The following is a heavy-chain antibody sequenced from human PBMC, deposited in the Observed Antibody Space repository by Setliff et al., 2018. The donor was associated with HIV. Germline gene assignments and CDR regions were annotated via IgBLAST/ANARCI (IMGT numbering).Heavy chain of an antibody. CDR2: IIPIFGTA. CDR1: GGTFSSQA. J-gene: IGHJ6*03. Sequence: GASVKVSCKASGGTFSSQAISWVRQAPGQGLEWMGGIIPIFGTANYAQKFQGRVTITTDESTSTAYMDLSSLRYEDTAIYYCARGEVIIDSYYYMNVWGKGTTVTVSS. V-gene: IGHV1-69*05. CDR3: ARGEVIIDSYYYMNV.